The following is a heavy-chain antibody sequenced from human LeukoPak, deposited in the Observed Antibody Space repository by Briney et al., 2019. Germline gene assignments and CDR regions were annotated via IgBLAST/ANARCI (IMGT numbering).Heavy chain of an antibody. V-gene: IGHV4-39*02. CDR1: GGSISSSSYY. J-gene: IGHJ4*02. D-gene: IGHD1-14*01. Sequence: SETLSLTCTVSGGSISSSSYYWGWIRQPPGKGLEWIGSIYYSGSTYYNPSLKGRVTISVDTSKNQFSLKLSSVTAADTAVYYCAREPGGDFDYWGQGTLVTVSS. CDR3: AREPGGDFDY. CDR2: IYYSGST.